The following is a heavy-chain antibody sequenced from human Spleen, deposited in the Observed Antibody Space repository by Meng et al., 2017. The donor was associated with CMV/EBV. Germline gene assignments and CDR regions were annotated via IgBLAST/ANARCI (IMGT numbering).Heavy chain of an antibody. Sequence: GGSLRLSCAASGFTFSSCEMNWVRQAPGKGLEWVSVIYTSGNTFYADSVKGRASFSRDNSKNTVHLQMNSLRADDTAVYYCLGYSRNNYWGQGTLVTVA. D-gene: IGHD6-13*01. CDR1: GFTFSSCE. V-gene: IGHV3-53*01. CDR2: IYTSGNT. CDR3: LGYSRNNY. J-gene: IGHJ4*02.